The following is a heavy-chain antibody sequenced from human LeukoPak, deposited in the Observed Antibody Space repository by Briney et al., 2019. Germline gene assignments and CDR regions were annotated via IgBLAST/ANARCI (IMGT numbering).Heavy chain of an antibody. CDR3: ARDLGLYSSGWYRGFDY. D-gene: IGHD6-19*01. CDR1: GDSVSSNSAA. CDR2: TYYRSKWYN. J-gene: IGHJ4*02. Sequence: SQTLSLTCAISGDSVSSNSAAWNWIRQSPSRGLEWLGRTYYRSKWYNDYAVSVKSQITINPDTSKNQFSLQLNSVTSEDTAVYYCARDLGLYSSGWYRGFDYWGQGTLVTVPS. V-gene: IGHV6-1*01.